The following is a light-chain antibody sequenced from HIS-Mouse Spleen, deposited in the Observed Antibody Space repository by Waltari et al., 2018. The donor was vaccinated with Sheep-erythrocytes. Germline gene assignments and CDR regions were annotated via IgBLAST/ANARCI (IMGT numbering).Light chain of an antibody. CDR3: CSYAGSYNHV. Sequence: QSALTQPRSVSGSPGQSVTISCTGTSSDVGGYNYVSWYQQHLGKAPKIMIYDVSKRPSGVPDRSSGSKSGNTASLTISGLQAEDEADYYCCSYAGSYNHVFATGTKVTVL. J-gene: IGLJ1*01. V-gene: IGLV2-11*01. CDR2: DVS. CDR1: SSDVGGYNY.